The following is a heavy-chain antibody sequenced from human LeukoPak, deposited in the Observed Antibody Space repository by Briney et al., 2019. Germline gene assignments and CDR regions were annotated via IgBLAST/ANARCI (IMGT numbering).Heavy chain of an antibody. D-gene: IGHD4-23*01. CDR3: AKYAPPTTVVTRFFDY. J-gene: IGHJ4*02. CDR2: IGRYGGDV. Sequence: GGSLRLSCAASGFTFSSYAMTRVRQAPGKGLEWVSVIGRYGGDVQYADSVKGRFTISRDNSETTLYLQMNSLRAEDTAVYYCAKYAPPTTVVTRFFDYWGQGTLVTVSS. V-gene: IGHV3-23*01. CDR1: GFTFSSYA.